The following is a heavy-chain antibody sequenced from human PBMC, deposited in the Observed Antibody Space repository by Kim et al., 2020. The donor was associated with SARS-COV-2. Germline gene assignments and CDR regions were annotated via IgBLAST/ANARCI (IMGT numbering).Heavy chain of an antibody. CDR1: GDRVSSTSAA. D-gene: IGHD3-16*01. V-gene: IGHV6-1*01. J-gene: IGHJ4*02. CDR2: TYYRSKWYN. CDR3: AREGPGGGWTEAFYFDY. Sequence: SRTLSLTCAISGDRVSSTSAAWNWIRQSPSRGLEWLGRTYYRSKWYNDYAVSVKSRITINPDTSKNQFSLQLNSVTPEDTAVYYCAREGPGGGWTEAFYFDYWGQGTLVTVSS.